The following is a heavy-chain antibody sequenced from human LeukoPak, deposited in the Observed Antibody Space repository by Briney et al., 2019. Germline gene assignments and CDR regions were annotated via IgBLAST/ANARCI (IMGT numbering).Heavy chain of an antibody. D-gene: IGHD5-18*01. CDR2: IYYSGST. V-gene: IGHV4-59*01. Sequence: SETLSLTCTVSGGSISSYYWSWIRQPPGKGLEWIGYIYYSGSTNYNPSLKSRITMSVDTSKNQFSLRLNSMTAADTAVYYCARVLRAASWRSYDYWGQGSLVTVSS. CDR3: ARVLRAASWRSYDY. J-gene: IGHJ4*02. CDR1: GGSISSYY.